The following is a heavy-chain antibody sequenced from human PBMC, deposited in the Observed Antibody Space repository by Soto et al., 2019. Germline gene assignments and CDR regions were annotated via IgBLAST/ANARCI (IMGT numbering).Heavy chain of an antibody. J-gene: IGHJ5*02. Sequence: ASVKVSCKASGGTFSSYTISWVRQAPGQGLEWMGRIIPILGIANYAQKFQGRVTITADKSTSTAYMELSSLRSEDTAVYYCARDRGKYDILTGYYGGQNLFDPRGQRTPVTVSS. CDR2: IIPILGIA. D-gene: IGHD3-9*01. CDR3: ARDRGKYDILTGYYGGQNLFDP. CDR1: GGTFSSYT. V-gene: IGHV1-69*04.